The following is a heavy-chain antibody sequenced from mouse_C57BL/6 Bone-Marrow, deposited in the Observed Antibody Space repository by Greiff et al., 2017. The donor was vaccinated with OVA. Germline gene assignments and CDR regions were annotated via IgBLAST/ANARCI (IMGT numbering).Heavy chain of an antibody. Sequence: VKLQESGAELVRPGASVTLSCKASGYTFTDYEMHWVKQTPVHGLEWIGAIDPETGGTAYNQKFKGKAILTADKSSSTAYMELLSLTSEDSAGSYCTSSYSNYGAFDYWGQGTTLTVSS. CDR1: GYTFTDYE. D-gene: IGHD2-5*01. CDR2: IDPETGGT. V-gene: IGHV1-15*01. CDR3: TSSYSNYGAFDY. J-gene: IGHJ2*01.